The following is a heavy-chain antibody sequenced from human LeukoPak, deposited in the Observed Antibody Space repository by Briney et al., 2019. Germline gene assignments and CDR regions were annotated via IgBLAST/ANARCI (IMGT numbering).Heavy chain of an antibody. J-gene: IGHJ4*02. D-gene: IGHD2-15*01. CDR2: IDTAGDT. Sequence: PGGSLRLSCAASGFTFSSYDMHWVRQVTGKGLEWVSAIDTAGDTFYPGFVKGRFTISRENAKNSLYLQMNSLRAGDTAVYYCARGYCSGGSCAGSLDYWGQGTLVTVSS. CDR3: ARGYCSGGSCAGSLDY. CDR1: GFTFSSYD. V-gene: IGHV3-13*04.